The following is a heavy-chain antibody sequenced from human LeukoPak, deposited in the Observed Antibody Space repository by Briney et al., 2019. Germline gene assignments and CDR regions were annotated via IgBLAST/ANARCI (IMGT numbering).Heavy chain of an antibody. V-gene: IGHV3-43D*04. CDR3: AKDATHDRYTAMPSYCMDV. D-gene: IGHD5-18*01. CDR1: GFTFDDYA. J-gene: IGHJ6*03. Sequence: GGSLRLSCAASGFTFDDYAMHWVRQAPGKGLEWVSLISWDGGSTYYADSVKGRFTISRDNSKNSLYLQMNSLRAEDTALYYCAKDATHDRYTAMPSYCMDVWGKGTTFTVSS. CDR2: ISWDGGST.